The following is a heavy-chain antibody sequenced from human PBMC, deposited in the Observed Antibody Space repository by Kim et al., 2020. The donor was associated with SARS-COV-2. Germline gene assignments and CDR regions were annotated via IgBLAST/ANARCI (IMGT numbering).Heavy chain of an antibody. J-gene: IGHJ4*02. Sequence: GGSLRLSCAASGFTFSSYSMNWVRQAPGKGLEWVSSISSSSSYIYYVDSVKGRFTISRDNAKNSLYLQMNSLRAEDTAVYYCARDRGRGWLQPDYWGQGTLVTVSS. CDR3: ARDRGRGWLQPDY. D-gene: IGHD5-12*01. V-gene: IGHV3-21*01. CDR2: ISSSSSYI. CDR1: GFTFSSYS.